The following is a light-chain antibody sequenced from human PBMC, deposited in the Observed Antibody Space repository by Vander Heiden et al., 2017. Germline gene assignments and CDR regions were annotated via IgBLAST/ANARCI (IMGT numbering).Light chain of an antibody. Sequence: IVTTQSPLSLPVTPGQPASISCKSNQSLLHSDGYYYLYWFLEKPGQAPQLLIYLASNRAFGVSERFSGSGSGTDFTLKISGVEAEDVGVYSCMQTLQAPFTFGRGTKVDIK. CDR2: LAS. V-gene: IGKV2-28*01. CDR1: QSLLHSDGYYY. J-gene: IGKJ4*01. CDR3: MQTLQAPFT.